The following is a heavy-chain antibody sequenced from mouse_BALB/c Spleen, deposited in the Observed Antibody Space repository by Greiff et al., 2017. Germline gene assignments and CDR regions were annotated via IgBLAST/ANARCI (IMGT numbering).Heavy chain of an antibody. Sequence: VQLQQSGAELVRPGTSVKVSCKASGYAFTNYLIEWVKQRPGQGLEWIGVINPGSGGTNYNEKFKGKATLTADKSSSTAYMQLSSLTSDDSAVYFCARWGYDGGAWFAYWGQGTLVTVSA. D-gene: IGHD2-14*01. CDR3: ARWGYDGGAWFAY. J-gene: IGHJ3*01. CDR2: INPGSGGT. CDR1: GYAFTNYL. V-gene: IGHV1-54*01.